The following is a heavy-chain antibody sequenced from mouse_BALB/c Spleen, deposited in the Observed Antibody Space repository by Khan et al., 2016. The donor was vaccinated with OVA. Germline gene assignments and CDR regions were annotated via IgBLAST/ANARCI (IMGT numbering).Heavy chain of an antibody. V-gene: IGHV1-7*01. D-gene: IGHD1-1*01. CDR3: ANHGSSSAWLAY. J-gene: IGHJ3*01. CDR1: GYTFTSYW. CDR2: INPSTGYT. Sequence: VQLQQSGAELAKPGASVKMSCKASGYTFTSYWMHWVKQRPGQGLEWIGYINPSTGYTEYNQRFKDKATFTADKSSSTAYMQLSSLTSEDSAVYYGANHGSSSAWLAYWGQGTLVTVSA.